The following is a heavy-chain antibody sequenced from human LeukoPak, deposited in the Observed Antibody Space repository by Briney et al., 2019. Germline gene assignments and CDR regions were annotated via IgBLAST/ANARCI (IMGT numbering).Heavy chain of an antibody. J-gene: IGHJ4*02. Sequence: PGGSLRLSCAASGFTFDDYAMHWVRQAPGKGLEWVSGINWNSGSIGYADSVKGRFTISRDNAKNSLYLQMNGLRPEDTALYYCAKDVGVAVTGVLDFWGQGTLVTVSS. CDR3: AKDVGVAVTGVLDF. V-gene: IGHV3-9*01. D-gene: IGHD6-19*01. CDR1: GFTFDDYA. CDR2: INWNSGSI.